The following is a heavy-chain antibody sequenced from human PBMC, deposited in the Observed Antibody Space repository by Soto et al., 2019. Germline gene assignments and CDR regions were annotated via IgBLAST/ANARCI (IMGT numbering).Heavy chain of an antibody. D-gene: IGHD6-13*01. CDR3: ATDGYSSSEPVYYYGMDV. J-gene: IGHJ6*02. Sequence: GGSLRLSCAASGFTFSSYAMHWVRQAPGKGLEWVAVISYDGSNKYYADSVKGRFTISRDNSKNTLYLQMNSLRAEDTAVYYCATDGYSSSEPVYYYGMDVWGQGTTVTVSS. CDR2: ISYDGSNK. V-gene: IGHV3-30-3*01. CDR1: GFTFSSYA.